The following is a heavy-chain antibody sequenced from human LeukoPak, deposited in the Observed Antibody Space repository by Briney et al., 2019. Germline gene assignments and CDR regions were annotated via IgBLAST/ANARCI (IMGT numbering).Heavy chain of an antibody. Sequence: PSETLSLPCAVYGGSFSGYYWSWIRQPPGKGLEWIGGINHSGSTNYNPSLKSRVTISVDTSKNQFSLKLSSVTAADTAVYYCARANTAFGESWFDPWGQGTLVTVSS. CDR3: ARANTAFGESWFDP. CDR2: INHSGST. V-gene: IGHV4-34*01. CDR1: GGSFSGYY. D-gene: IGHD3-10*01. J-gene: IGHJ5*02.